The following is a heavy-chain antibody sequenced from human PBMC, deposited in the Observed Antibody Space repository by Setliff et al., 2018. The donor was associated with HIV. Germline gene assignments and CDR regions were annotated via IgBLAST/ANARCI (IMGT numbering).Heavy chain of an antibody. CDR1: GGSFNDYY. Sequence: SETLSLTCAVYGGSFNDYYWTWIRQPPGKGLEWIGEIAHSGSTKYHASLKSRVTISIDTSKNQISLKLSSVTAADTAVYYCARGLNYYGSGSYLPLGYWGQGTLVTVSS. D-gene: IGHD3-10*01. CDR2: IAHSGST. V-gene: IGHV4-34*01. CDR3: ARGLNYYGSGSYLPLGY. J-gene: IGHJ4*02.